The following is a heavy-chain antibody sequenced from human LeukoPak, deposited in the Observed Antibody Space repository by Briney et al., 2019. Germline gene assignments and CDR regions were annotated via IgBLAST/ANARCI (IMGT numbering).Heavy chain of an antibody. CDR2: INHSGST. CDR3: ARGLGDSSGYYEKIPLGY. J-gene: IGHJ4*02. V-gene: IGHV4-34*01. Sequence: PSETLSLTCAVYGGSFSGYYWSWIRQPPGKGLEWIGEINHSGSTDYNPSLRSRVTISVDTSKNQFSLKLSSVTAADTAVYYCARGLGDSSGYYEKIPLGYWGQGTLVTVSS. CDR1: GGSFSGYY. D-gene: IGHD3-22*01.